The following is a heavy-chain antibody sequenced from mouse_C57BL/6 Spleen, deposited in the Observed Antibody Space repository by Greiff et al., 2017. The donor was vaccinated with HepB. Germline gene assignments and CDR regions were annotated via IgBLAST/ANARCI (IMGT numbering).Heavy chain of an antibody. V-gene: IGHV1-39*01. Sequence: EVQGVESGPELVKPGASVKISCKASGYSFTDYNMNWVKQSNGKSLEWIGVINPNYGTTSYNQKFKGKATLTVDQSSSTAYMQLNSLTSEDSAVYYCARERAGPVGDYYAMDYWGQGTSVTVSS. J-gene: IGHJ4*01. D-gene: IGHD1-3*01. CDR2: INPNYGTT. CDR3: ARERAGPVGDYYAMDY. CDR1: GYSFTDYN.